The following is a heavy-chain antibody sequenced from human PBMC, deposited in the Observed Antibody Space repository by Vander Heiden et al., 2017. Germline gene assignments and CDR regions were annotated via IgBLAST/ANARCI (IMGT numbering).Heavy chain of an antibody. D-gene: IGHD6-19*01. J-gene: IGHJ5*02. CDR3: AREAIAVAGTPWFDP. Sequence: QVQLVQSGAEVKKPGASVKVSCKASGYTFTGYGMSWVRRAPGQGLEWMGWNSAYNGNTNYAQKLQGRVTMTTDTSTSTAYMELRSLRSDDTAVYYCAREAIAVAGTPWFDPWGQGTLVTVSS. V-gene: IGHV1-18*04. CDR2: NSAYNGNT. CDR1: GYTFTGYG.